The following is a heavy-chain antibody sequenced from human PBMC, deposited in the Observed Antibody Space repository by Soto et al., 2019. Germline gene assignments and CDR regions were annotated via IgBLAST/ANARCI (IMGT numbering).Heavy chain of an antibody. Sequence: QVQLVESGGGVVQPGRSLRLSCAASGFTISTYGMHWVRQAPGKGLEWVAVIWFDGTRKYYADSVKGRFTISRDTSKNTLYLQRDSLRAGDTAVYYGAGAAAGGWFDPWGQGTLVTVSS. J-gene: IGHJ5*02. V-gene: IGHV3-33*01. D-gene: IGHD6-13*01. CDR1: GFTISTYG. CDR3: AGAAAGGWFDP. CDR2: IWFDGTRK.